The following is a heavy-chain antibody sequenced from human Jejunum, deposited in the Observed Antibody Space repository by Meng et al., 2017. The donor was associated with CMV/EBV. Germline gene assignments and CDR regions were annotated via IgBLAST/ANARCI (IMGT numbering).Heavy chain of an antibody. V-gene: IGHV2-5*02. D-gene: IGHD1-26*01. Sequence: QITLKESGPTLVQPHQTLTLTCSFSGFSPSTSGEGVGWIRQPPGKALEWLALIYRGDDKRYSPSLNSRLTIAKDTSKNEVVLTLTNMGPIDTGTYYCAHFVGGYYPSRPDYWGQGTLVTVSS. J-gene: IGHJ4*02. CDR2: IYRGDDK. CDR3: AHFVGGYYPSRPDY. CDR1: GFSPSTSGEG.